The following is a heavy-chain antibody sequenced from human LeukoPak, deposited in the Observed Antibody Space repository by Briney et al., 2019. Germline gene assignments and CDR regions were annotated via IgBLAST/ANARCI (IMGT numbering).Heavy chain of an antibody. V-gene: IGHV3-30*03. CDR3: ARDYSRLYDI. D-gene: IGHD3-9*01. CDR2: ISYGGSIK. J-gene: IGHJ4*02. Sequence: PGGSLRLSCAASGFTFSSYGMHWVRQAPGKGLEWVAVISYGGSIKYYADSVKGRFTISRDNSKNTLYLQMNSLRAEDTAVYYCARDYSRLYDIWGQGTLVTVSS. CDR1: GFTFSSYG.